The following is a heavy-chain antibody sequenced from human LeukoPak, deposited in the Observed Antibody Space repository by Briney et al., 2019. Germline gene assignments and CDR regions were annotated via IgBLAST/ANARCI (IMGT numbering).Heavy chain of an antibody. Sequence: SETLSLTCAVYGGSFSGYYWSWIRQPPGKGLEWIGEINHSGSTNYNPSLKSRVTISVDTSKNQFSLKLSSVTAADTAVYYCARGRRNVVITTYFQHWGRGTLVTVSS. J-gene: IGHJ1*01. CDR1: GGSFSGYY. D-gene: IGHD3-22*01. CDR3: ARGRRNVVITTYFQH. CDR2: INHSGST. V-gene: IGHV4-34*01.